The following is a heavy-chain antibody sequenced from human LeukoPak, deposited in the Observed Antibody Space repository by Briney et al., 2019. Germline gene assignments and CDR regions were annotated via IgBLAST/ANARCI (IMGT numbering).Heavy chain of an antibody. V-gene: IGHV4-39*01. CDR3: ARLSKGRYFDYFFDY. CDR2: INYLGST. Sequence: SGTLSLTCSVTGGSVSSGNYFWGWIRQPPGKGLEWIGNINYLGSTAYNPSLKSRVTTSVDTSKHQFSLKLTSVTAADTAVYYCARLSKGRYFDYFFDYWGQGTLVTVSS. J-gene: IGHJ4*02. CDR1: GGSVSSGNYF. D-gene: IGHD3-9*01.